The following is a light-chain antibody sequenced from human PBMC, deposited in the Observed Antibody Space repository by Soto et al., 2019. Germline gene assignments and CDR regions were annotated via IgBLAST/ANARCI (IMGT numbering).Light chain of an antibody. Sequence: EIVMTQSPATLSVSRGERATLSCRASQSVSSNLAWYQQKPGQAPRLLIYGASTRATGIPARFSGSGSGTEFTLTISSLQSEDFAVYYCQQYNKWPRTFGQGTKVEIK. CDR2: GAS. CDR1: QSVSSN. V-gene: IGKV3-15*01. CDR3: QQYNKWPRT. J-gene: IGKJ1*01.